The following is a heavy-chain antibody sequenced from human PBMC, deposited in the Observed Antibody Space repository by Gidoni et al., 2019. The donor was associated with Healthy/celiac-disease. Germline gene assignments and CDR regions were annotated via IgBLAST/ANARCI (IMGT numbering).Heavy chain of an antibody. J-gene: IGHJ3*02. CDR1: GGSISSGSYY. CDR2: IYTSGST. CDR3: ARDDFSITFGGVIADAFDI. Sequence: TCTVSGGSISSGSYYWSWIRQPAGKGLEWIGRIYTSGSTNYNPSLKSRVTISVDTSKNQFSLKLSSVTAADTAVYYCARDDFSITFGGVIADAFDIWGQGTMVTVS. D-gene: IGHD3-16*02. V-gene: IGHV4-61*02.